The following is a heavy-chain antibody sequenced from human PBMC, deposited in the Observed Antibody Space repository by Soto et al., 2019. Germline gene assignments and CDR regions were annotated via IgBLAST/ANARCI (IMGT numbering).Heavy chain of an antibody. CDR3: ARHPYGSDAFDI. V-gene: IGHV4-59*08. CDR1: GGSISSYY. D-gene: IGHD1-26*01. Sequence: SETLSLTCTVSGGSISSYYWSWIRQPPGKGLEWIGYIYYSGSTNYNPSLKSRVTISVDTSKNQFSLKLSSVTAADTAVYYCARHPYGSDAFDISGQGTMVTVSS. J-gene: IGHJ3*02. CDR2: IYYSGST.